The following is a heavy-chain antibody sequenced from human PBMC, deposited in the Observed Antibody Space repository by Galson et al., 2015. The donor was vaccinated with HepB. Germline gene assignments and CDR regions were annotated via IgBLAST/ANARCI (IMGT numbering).Heavy chain of an antibody. J-gene: IGHJ6*03. D-gene: IGHD2-21*01. CDR3: AKVLIAYYYMDV. CDR1: GFTFSSYV. CDR2: IRGSGGST. V-gene: IGHV3-23*01. Sequence: SLRLSCAASGFTFSSYVMNWVRQAPGKGLEWVSTIRGSGGSTYYADSVKDRFTISRDSSKKTLYLQMNSLRAEDTAVYYCAKVLIAYYYMDVWGKGTTVTVSS.